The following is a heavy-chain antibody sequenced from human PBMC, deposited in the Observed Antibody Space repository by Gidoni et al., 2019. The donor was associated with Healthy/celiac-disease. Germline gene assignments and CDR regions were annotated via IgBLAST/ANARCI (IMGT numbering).Heavy chain of an antibody. D-gene: IGHD6-13*01. V-gene: IGHV3-21*01. CDR3: ARVPAEQLGAFDI. Sequence: EVQLVESGGGLVKPGGSLRLSCAASGFPCSSYSMNWVRQAPGKGLEWVSSISSSSSYIYYADSVKGRFTISRDNAKNSLYLQMNSLRAEDTAVYYCARVPAEQLGAFDIWGQGTMVTVSS. J-gene: IGHJ3*02. CDR2: ISSSSSYI. CDR1: GFPCSSYS.